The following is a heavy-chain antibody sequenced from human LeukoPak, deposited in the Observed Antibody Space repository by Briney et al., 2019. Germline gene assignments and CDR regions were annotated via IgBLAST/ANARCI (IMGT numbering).Heavy chain of an antibody. CDR3: ARTPNYYDSSGYDMGDY. CDR1: GYTFTSYY. CDR2: INPSGGST. J-gene: IGHJ4*02. V-gene: IGHV1-46*01. D-gene: IGHD3-22*01. Sequence: ASVKVSCKASGYTFTSYYMHWVRQAPGQGLEWMGIINPSGGSTSYAQKFQGRVTMTRDTSTSTVYMELSSLRSEDTAVYYCARTPNYYDSSGYDMGDYWGQGTLVTVSS.